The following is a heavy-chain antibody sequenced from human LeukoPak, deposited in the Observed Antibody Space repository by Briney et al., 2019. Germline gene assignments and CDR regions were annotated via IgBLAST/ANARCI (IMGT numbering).Heavy chain of an antibody. V-gene: IGHV1-69*05. Sequence: SVKVSCKASGGTFSSYAISWVRQAPGQGLEWMGRIIPIFGTANYAQKFQGRVTITTDESTSTAYMELSSPRSEDTAVYYCARVGVQRAGTDYYYYYMDVWGKGTTVTVSS. CDR3: ARVGVQRAGTDYYYYYMDV. CDR2: IIPIFGTA. J-gene: IGHJ6*03. CDR1: GGTFSSYA. D-gene: IGHD6-13*01.